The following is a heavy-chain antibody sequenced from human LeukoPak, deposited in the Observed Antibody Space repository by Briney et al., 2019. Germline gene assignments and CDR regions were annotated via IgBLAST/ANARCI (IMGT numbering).Heavy chain of an antibody. V-gene: IGHV3-23*01. D-gene: IGHD2-2*01. J-gene: IGHJ6*03. CDR2: ISGSGGST. CDR3: AKGAGVYCSRTSCYPYHYYMDV. CDR1: GFTFSSYA. Sequence: PGGSLRLSFAASGFTFSSYAMSWVRQAPGKGLEWVSAISGSGGSTYYADSVKGRFTISRDNSKNTLYLQMNSRRAEHTAVYYCAKGAGVYCSRTSCYPYHYYMDVWGKGTTVTVSS.